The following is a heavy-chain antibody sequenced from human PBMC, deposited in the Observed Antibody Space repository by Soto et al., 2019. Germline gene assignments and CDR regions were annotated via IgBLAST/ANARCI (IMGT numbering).Heavy chain of an antibody. J-gene: IGHJ4*02. Sequence: SETLSLTCTVSGGSISSGDFCWSWIRQPPGKGLEWIGYIYYSGSTYYNPSLTSRVTISVDTSKNQFSLKLSSVTAADTAVYYCARHYGSGSYPLDYWGRGTLVTV. CDR2: IYYSGST. CDR1: GGSISSGDFC. CDR3: ARHYGSGSYPLDY. V-gene: IGHV4-30-4*01. D-gene: IGHD3-10*01.